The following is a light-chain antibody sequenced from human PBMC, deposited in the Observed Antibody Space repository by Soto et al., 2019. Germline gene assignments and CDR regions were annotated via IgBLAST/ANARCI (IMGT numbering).Light chain of an antibody. J-gene: IGKJ5*01. Sequence: EIVLTQSPGTLSLSPGESATLSCRASQSVSSSYLAWYQQKPGQAPRLLIYDASNRATGIPARFSCSGSGTDFTLTINSLEPEDFAVYYCQQRSNWPSITFGQGTRLEIK. CDR3: QQRSNWPSIT. CDR2: DAS. V-gene: IGKV3D-20*02. CDR1: QSVSSSY.